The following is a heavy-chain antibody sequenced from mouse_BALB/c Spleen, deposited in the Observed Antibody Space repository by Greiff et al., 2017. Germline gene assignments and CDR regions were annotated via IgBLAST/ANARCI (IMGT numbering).Heavy chain of an antibody. Sequence: VQLVESGPGLVAPSQSLSITCTVSGFSLTSYGVHWVRQPPGKGLEWLGVIWAGGSTNYNSALMSRLSISKDNSKSQVFLKMNSLQTDDTAMYYCARGLYGNYVKGAMDYWGQGTSVTVSS. V-gene: IGHV2-9*02. CDR3: ARGLYGNYVKGAMDY. CDR2: IWAGGST. D-gene: IGHD2-1*01. J-gene: IGHJ4*01. CDR1: GFSLTSYG.